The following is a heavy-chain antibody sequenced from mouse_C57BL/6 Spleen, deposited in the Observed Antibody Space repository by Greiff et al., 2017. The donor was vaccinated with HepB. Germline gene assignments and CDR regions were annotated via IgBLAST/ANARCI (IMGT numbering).Heavy chain of an antibody. V-gene: IGHV1-80*01. CDR2: IYPGDGDT. Sequence: VQRVESGAELVKPGASVKISCKASGYAFSSYWMNWVKQRPGKGLEWIGQIYPGDGDTNYNGKFKGKATLTADKSSSTAYMQLSSLTSEDSAVYFCARFYYGSSWDYWGQGTSVTVSS. D-gene: IGHD1-1*01. CDR3: ARFYYGSSWDY. J-gene: IGHJ4*01. CDR1: GYAFSSYW.